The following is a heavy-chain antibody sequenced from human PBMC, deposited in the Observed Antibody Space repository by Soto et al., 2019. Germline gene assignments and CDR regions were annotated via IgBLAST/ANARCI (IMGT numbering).Heavy chain of an antibody. CDR3: ARQGGGSTVAQNLGVDY. D-gene: IGHD4-17*01. CDR2: IYYSGST. CDR1: GGSISSSSYY. V-gene: IGHV4-39*01. J-gene: IGHJ4*02. Sequence: SETLSLTCTVSGGSISSSSYYWGWIRQPPGKGLEWIGSIYYSGSTYYNPSLKSRVTISVDTSKNQFSLKLSSVTAADTAVYYCARQGGGSTVAQNLGVDYWGQGTLVTVSS.